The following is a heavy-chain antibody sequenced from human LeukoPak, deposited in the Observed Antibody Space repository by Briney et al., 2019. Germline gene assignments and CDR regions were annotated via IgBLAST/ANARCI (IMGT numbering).Heavy chain of an antibody. V-gene: IGHV4-39*07. CDR1: GGSISSSSYY. J-gene: IGHJ4*02. CDR3: ARDLSYSPGPFDY. CDR2: IYYSGST. D-gene: IGHD6-13*01. Sequence: SETLSLTCTVSGGSISSSSYYWGWIRQPPGKGLEWIGSIYYSGSTYYNPSLKSRVTISVDTSKNQFSLKLSSVTAADTAVYYCARDLSYSPGPFDYWGQGTLVTVSS.